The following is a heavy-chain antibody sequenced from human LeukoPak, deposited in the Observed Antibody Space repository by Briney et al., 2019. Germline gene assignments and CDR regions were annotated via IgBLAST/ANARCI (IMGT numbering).Heavy chain of an antibody. CDR2: INHSGST. D-gene: IGHD3-9*01. CDR1: GGSFSGYY. J-gene: IGHJ5*02. V-gene: IGHV4-34*01. Sequence: SETLSLTCAVYGGSFSGYYWSRIRQPPGKGLEWIGEINHSGSTNYNPSLKSRVTISVDTSKNQFSLKLSSVTAADTAVYYCARGLIRYFDWLLTNWFDPWGQGTLVTVSS. CDR3: ARGLIRYFDWLLTNWFDP.